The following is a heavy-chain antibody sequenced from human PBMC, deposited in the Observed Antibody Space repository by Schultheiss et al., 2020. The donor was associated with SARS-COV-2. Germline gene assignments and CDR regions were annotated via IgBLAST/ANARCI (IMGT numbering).Heavy chain of an antibody. CDR2: IYTSGST. CDR1: GGSISSGGYY. CDR3: ARVAPITMVRGVMNYYYYMDV. J-gene: IGHJ6*03. D-gene: IGHD3-10*01. V-gene: IGHV4-61*02. Sequence: SETLSLTCTVSGGSISSGGYYWSWIRQHPGKGLEWIGRIYTSGSTNYNPSLKSRVTMSVDTSKNQFSLKLSSVTAADTAVYYCARVAPITMVRGVMNYYYYMDVWGKGTTVTVSS.